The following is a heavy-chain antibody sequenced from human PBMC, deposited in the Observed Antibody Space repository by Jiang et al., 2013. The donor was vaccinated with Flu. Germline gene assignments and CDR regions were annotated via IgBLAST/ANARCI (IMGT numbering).Heavy chain of an antibody. CDR3: AREPYSNLYYYGMDV. J-gene: IGHJ6*02. CDR2: IYYSGST. V-gene: IGHV4-39*02. CDR1: GGSISGSSYY. D-gene: IGHD4-11*01. Sequence: PGLVKPSETLSLTCTVSGGSISGSSYYWGWIRQPPGKGLEWIGSIYYSGSTYYKSSLKSRITISVDTSKNQFSLKLNSVTAADTAMYYCAREPYSNLYYYGMDVWGQGTAVTVSS.